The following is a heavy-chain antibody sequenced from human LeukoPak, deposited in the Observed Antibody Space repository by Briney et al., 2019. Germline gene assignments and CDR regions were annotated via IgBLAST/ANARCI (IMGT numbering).Heavy chain of an antibody. CDR2: IIPIFGKA. Sequence: SVKVSCKASGGTFSIYAISWVRQAPGQGLEWMGGIIPIFGKANYAQKFQGRVTITADESTSTAYMELSSLRSEDTAVYYCATSWNALRDYWGQGTLVTVSS. CDR1: GGTFSIYA. D-gene: IGHD1-1*01. V-gene: IGHV1-69*01. J-gene: IGHJ4*02. CDR3: ATSWNALRDY.